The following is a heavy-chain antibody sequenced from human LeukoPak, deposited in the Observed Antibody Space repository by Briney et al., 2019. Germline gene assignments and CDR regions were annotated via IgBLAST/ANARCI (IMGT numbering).Heavy chain of an antibody. Sequence: ASVKVSCKASGYSFTGHYMHWVRQAPGQGLEWMGWINPNSGGTNYAQKFQGRVTMTRDTSISTAYMELSRLRSDDTAVYYCARVVAAADLGWFDPWGQGTLVTVSS. CDR1: GYSFTGHY. J-gene: IGHJ5*02. D-gene: IGHD6-13*01. V-gene: IGHV1-2*02. CDR2: INPNSGGT. CDR3: ARVVAAADLGWFDP.